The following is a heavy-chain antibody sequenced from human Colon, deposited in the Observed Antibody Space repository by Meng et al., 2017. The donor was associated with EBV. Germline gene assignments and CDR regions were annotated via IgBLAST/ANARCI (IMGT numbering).Heavy chain of an antibody. CDR1: AVTISSNSHS. CDR2: FYSSGNT. V-gene: IGHV4-39*01. CDR3: ARQNCSLTSCSFGGWFDL. Sequence: PTKPLPPPRTVSAVTISSNSHSWGWIRQPTRKRLATIGNFYSSGNTYYNPSLQRPVTISVYTYNQHFSLKLSSVTAADTAVYYCARQNCSLTSCSFGGWFDLWCQGTLVTVSS. J-gene: IGHJ5*02. D-gene: IGHD2-2*01.